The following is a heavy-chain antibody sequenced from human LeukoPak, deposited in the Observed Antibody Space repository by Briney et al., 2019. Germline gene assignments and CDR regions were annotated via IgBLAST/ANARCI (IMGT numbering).Heavy chain of an antibody. CDR3: ASSRYDSSGYYGIIGY. J-gene: IGHJ4*02. D-gene: IGHD3-22*01. Sequence: GGSLRLSCAASGFAFSSYSMNWVRQAPGKGLEWVSSISRSSNYKYYADSVKGRFSISRDNAKNSLYLQMNSLRAEDTALYYCASSRYDSSGYYGIIGYWGQGTLVTVSS. CDR2: ISRSSNYK. CDR1: GFAFSSYS. V-gene: IGHV3-21*01.